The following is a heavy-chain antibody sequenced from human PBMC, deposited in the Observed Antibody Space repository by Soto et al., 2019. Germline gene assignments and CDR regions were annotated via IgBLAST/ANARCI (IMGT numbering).Heavy chain of an antibody. V-gene: IGHV4-4*02. D-gene: IGHD6-13*01. Sequence: QVELQESGPGLVKPSGTLSLTCAVSGDSVSSRFWWSWVRQSPGKGLEWIGEIYHSGSANYNPSRKCRVTLXVXNXXNQCPLKLNSVTAADTAVYYCARYNAASGTYYFDYWGQGTLVTVSS. CDR3: ARYNAASGTYYFDY. CDR2: IYHSGSA. CDR1: GDSVSSRFW. J-gene: IGHJ4*02.